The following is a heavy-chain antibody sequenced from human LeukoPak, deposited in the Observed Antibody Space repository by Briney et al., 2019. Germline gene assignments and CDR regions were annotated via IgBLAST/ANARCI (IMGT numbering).Heavy chain of an antibody. CDR2: ISYDGSNK. CDR1: GFTFSSYG. Sequence: GRSLRLSCAASGFTFSSYGMHWVRQAPGKGLEWVAVISYDGSNKYYADSVKGRFTISRDNSKNTLYLQMNSLRAEDTAVYYCARGRGSGSYPYYYYYMGVWGKGTTVTISS. CDR3: ARGRGSGSYPYYYYYMGV. D-gene: IGHD3-10*01. V-gene: IGHV3-30*03. J-gene: IGHJ6*03.